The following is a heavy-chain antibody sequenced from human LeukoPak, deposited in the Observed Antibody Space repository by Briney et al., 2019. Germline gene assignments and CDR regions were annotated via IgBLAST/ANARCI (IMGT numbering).Heavy chain of an antibody. Sequence: SETLSLTCTVSAGSISSYYWSWIRQPPGKGLEWNGYIYSSGSTNYNPSLKSRVTISVDTSKNQFSLKLSSVTAADTAVYYCARVDEGGYYYYGMDVWGQGTTVTVSS. J-gene: IGHJ6*02. CDR3: ARVDEGGYYYYGMDV. V-gene: IGHV4-59*01. D-gene: IGHD3-16*01. CDR1: AGSISSYY. CDR2: IYSSGST.